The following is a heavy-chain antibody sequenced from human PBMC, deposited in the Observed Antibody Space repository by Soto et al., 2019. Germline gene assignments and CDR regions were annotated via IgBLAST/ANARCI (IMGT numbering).Heavy chain of an antibody. CDR1: GFTFSSYE. D-gene: IGHD5-18*01. CDR3: AREGGYSYGYGYYYGMDA. Sequence: GGSLRLSCAASGFTFSSYEMNWVRQAPGKGLGWVPYISSSGSTIYYADSVKGRFTISRDNAKNSLYLQMNSLRVEDTAVYYCAREGGYSYGYGYYYGMDAWGQGTTVTVSS. J-gene: IGHJ6*02. CDR2: ISSSGSTI. V-gene: IGHV3-48*03.